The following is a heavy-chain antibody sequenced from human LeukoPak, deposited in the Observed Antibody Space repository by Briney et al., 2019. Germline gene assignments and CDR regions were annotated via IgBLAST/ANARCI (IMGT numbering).Heavy chain of an antibody. CDR3: AREDYGGNPRFWQANPGSGTSV. D-gene: IGHD4-23*01. CDR1: GGSISSYY. CDR2: IYYSGST. V-gene: IGHV4-59*01. J-gene: IGHJ4*02. Sequence: PSETLSLTCTVSGGSISSYYWSWIRQPPGKGLEWIGYIYYSGSTNYNPSLKSRVTISVDTSKNQFSLKLSSVTAADTAVYYCAREDYGGNPRFWQANPGSGTSVWGQGTLVTVSS.